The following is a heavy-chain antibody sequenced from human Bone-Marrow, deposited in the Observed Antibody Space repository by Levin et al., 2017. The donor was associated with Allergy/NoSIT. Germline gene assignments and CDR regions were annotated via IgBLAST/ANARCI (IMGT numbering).Heavy chain of an antibody. J-gene: IGHJ4*02. CDR1: GFTFSSYA. D-gene: IGHD6-19*01. CDR2: ISGSGGST. Sequence: SCAASGFTFSSYAMSWVRQAPGKGLEWVSAISGSGGSTYYADSVKGRFTISRDNSKNTLYLQMNSLRAEDTAVYYCAKDRKHSSGWYGDYWGQGTLVTVSS. V-gene: IGHV3-23*01. CDR3: AKDRKHSSGWYGDY.